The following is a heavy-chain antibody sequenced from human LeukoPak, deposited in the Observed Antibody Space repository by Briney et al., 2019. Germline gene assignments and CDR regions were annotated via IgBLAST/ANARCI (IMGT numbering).Heavy chain of an antibody. Sequence: NASETLSLTCTVSGGSISSTSYYWGWIRQPPGKGLEWIASIYYSGSTYYNPSLKSRVTISVDTSKNQFSLKLSSVTAADTAVYYCAIEPSSIRTLTDWFDPWGQGTLVTVSS. CDR2: IYYSGST. D-gene: IGHD6-6*01. CDR1: GGSISSTSYY. CDR3: AIEPSSIRTLTDWFDP. J-gene: IGHJ5*02. V-gene: IGHV4-39*01.